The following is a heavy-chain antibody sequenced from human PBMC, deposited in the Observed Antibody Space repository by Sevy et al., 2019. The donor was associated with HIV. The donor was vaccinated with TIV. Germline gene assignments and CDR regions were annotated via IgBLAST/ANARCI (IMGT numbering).Heavy chain of an antibody. V-gene: IGHV4-39*01. CDR2: IYYTGSS. CDR1: GGSITSNSYF. J-gene: IGHJ4*02. CDR3: ARLSGNSHAKEDYLDS. D-gene: IGHD1-26*01. Sequence: SETLSLTCTVSGGSITSNSYFWGWIRQSPGKGLEWIGTIYYTGSSYYNPSLRSRATISVDTSESQVSLTLRSVTAADTGVYYCARLSGNSHAKEDYLDSWGQGTLVTVSS.